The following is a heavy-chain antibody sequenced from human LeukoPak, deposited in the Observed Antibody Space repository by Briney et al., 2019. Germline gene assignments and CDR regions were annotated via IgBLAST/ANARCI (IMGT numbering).Heavy chain of an antibody. J-gene: IGHJ4*02. CDR3: ASLYSSSHVRPYYFDY. CDR2: IYPGDSDT. CDR1: GYSFTSYW. D-gene: IGHD6-6*01. V-gene: IGHV5-51*01. Sequence: GESLKISCKGSGYSFTSYWIGWVRHMPGKGLDWMGNIYPGDSDTRYSPSFQGQVTISADKSISTAYLQWSSLKASDTAMYYCASLYSSSHVRPYYFDYWGQGTLVTVSS.